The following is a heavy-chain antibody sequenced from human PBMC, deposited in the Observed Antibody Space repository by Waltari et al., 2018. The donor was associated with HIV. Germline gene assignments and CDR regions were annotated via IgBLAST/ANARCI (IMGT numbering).Heavy chain of an antibody. CDR1: GGSISSSSYY. D-gene: IGHD3-22*01. CDR2: IYYSGST. CDR3: ASLHMGTYYYDSSGSPGDY. V-gene: IGHV4-39*01. Sequence: QLQLQESGPGLVKPSETLSLTCTVSGGSISSSSYYWGWIRQPPGKGLEWIGSIYYSGSTYYNPSLKSRVTISVDTSKNQFSLKLSSVTAADTAVYYCASLHMGTYYYDSSGSPGDYWGQGTLVIVSS. J-gene: IGHJ4*02.